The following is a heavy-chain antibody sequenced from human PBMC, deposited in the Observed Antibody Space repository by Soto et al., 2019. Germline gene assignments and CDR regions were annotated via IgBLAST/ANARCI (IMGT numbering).Heavy chain of an antibody. CDR1: GYSISSGYQ. J-gene: IGHJ4*02. D-gene: IGHD3-10*01. Sequence: SETLSLTCDVSGYSISSGYQWGWIRQPPGKGLEWIGNIYHSGTTSYNPSLKSRVTVSVDTSKNQISLNLTSVTAADTAIYYCARDFFGNHYFDYWGQGILVTVSS. V-gene: IGHV4-38-2*02. CDR3: ARDFFGNHYFDY. CDR2: IYHSGTT.